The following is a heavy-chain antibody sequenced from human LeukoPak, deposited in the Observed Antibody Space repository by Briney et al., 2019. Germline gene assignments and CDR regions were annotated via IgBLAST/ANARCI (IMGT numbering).Heavy chain of an antibody. CDR2: ICNDGSNK. CDR1: GFTFSSCG. CDR3: AKVEDGYNYIDY. J-gene: IGHJ4*02. Sequence: GRTLRLSCAASGFTFSSCGMHWVRQAPGRGLERVAVICNDGSNKYYADSVKGRFTISRDNSKNTLYLQMKSLRAAATPAYYCAKVEDGYNYIDYWGQGTLVTVSS. V-gene: IGHV3-33*06. D-gene: IGHD5-24*01.